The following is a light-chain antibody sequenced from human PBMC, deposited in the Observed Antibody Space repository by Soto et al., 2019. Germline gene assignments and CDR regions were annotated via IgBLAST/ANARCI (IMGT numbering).Light chain of an antibody. Sequence: EVVLTQSPAILSLSPGERATLSCRASQSVSVNLGWYQQKPGQAPRPLIYSASDRAPGIPARFSGSGSGTDFTLTISSLEPEDFAVYYCQQYNDWWTFGQGTKVEIK. CDR2: SAS. V-gene: IGKV3-11*01. J-gene: IGKJ1*01. CDR3: QQYNDWWT. CDR1: QSVSVN.